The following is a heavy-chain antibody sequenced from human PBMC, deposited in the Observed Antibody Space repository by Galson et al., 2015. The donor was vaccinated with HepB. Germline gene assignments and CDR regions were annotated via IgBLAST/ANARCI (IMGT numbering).Heavy chain of an antibody. D-gene: IGHD3-22*01. V-gene: IGHV3-30*18. CDR2: ISNDGNNK. Sequence: SLRLSCAASGFAFSNYGMHWVRQPPGKGLEWVAVISNDGNNKYYADSVKGRFTISRDSSMNTLYLQMISLRAEDTAVYYCAKDPSHYYIGPDYFDHWGQGILVTVSS. CDR3: AKDPSHYYIGPDYFDH. J-gene: IGHJ4*02. CDR1: GFAFSNYG.